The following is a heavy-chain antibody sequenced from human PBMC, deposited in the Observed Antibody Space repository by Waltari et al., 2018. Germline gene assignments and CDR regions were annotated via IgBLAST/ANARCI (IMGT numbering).Heavy chain of an antibody. Sequence: QVQLVQSGAEVKKPGASVKVSCKASGYTFTSYDINWVRQATGQGLEWMGWMNPNSGNTGYAQKFQGRVTSTRNTSISTAYMELSSLRSEDTAVYYCARGRIFGVVIVVYYGMDVWGQGTTVTVSS. J-gene: IGHJ6*02. V-gene: IGHV1-8*03. D-gene: IGHD3-3*01. CDR2: MNPNSGNT. CDR1: GYTFTSYD. CDR3: ARGRIFGVVIVVYYGMDV.